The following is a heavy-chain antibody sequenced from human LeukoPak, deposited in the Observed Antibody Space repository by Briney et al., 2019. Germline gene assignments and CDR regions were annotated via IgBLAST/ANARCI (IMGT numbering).Heavy chain of an antibody. CDR3: VAGSSWFH. CDR2: IYYSGST. CDR1: GGSISSSSYY. V-gene: IGHV4-39*01. J-gene: IGHJ4*02. Sequence: SSETLSLTCTVSGGSISSSSYYWGWIRQPPGKGLEWIGSIYYSGSTYYNPSLKSRVTISVDTSKNQFSLKLSPVTAADTAVYYCVAGSSWFHWGQGTLVTVSS. D-gene: IGHD6-13*01.